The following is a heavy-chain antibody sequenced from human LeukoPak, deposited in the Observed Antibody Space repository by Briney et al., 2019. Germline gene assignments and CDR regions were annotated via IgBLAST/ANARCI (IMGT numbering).Heavy chain of an antibody. CDR3: ARLNSGTYLDY. CDR1: GFSLSTSGMR. J-gene: IGHJ4*02. D-gene: IGHD1-26*01. CDR2: IDWDDDK. V-gene: IGHV2-70*04. Sequence: SGPTLVNPTETLTLTCTFSGFSLSTSGMRVSWIRQPPGKALEWLARIDWDDDKFYSTSLKTRLTISKDTSKNQVVLTMTNMDPVDTATYYCARLNSGTYLDYWGQGTLVTVSS.